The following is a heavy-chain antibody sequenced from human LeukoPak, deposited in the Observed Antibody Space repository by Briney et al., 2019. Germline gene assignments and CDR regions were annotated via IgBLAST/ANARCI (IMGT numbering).Heavy chain of an antibody. D-gene: IGHD1-26*01. CDR3: ARRRASSYSDYFDY. Sequence: PSETLSLTCTVSGGFISSYYWSWIRQPPGKGLEWIGYIYTSGSTNYNPSLKSRVTISVDTSKNQFSLKLSSVTAADTAVYYCARRRASSYSDYFDYWGQGTLVTVSS. CDR1: GGFISSYY. J-gene: IGHJ4*02. CDR2: IYTSGST. V-gene: IGHV4-4*09.